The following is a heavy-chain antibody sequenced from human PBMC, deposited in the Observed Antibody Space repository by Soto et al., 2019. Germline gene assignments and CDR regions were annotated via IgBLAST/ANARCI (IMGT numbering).Heavy chain of an antibody. V-gene: IGHV3-64D*06. Sequence: GGSLRLSCSASGFSFSTYDIHWVRQAPAKGLEFVAGISPNGAATYYADSVKGRSTISRDNSKNTLYLQMSSLTPDDTAVYYCVKVTDYWGLGTLVTVSS. CDR1: GFSFSTYD. CDR3: VKVTDY. CDR2: ISPNGAAT. J-gene: IGHJ4*02.